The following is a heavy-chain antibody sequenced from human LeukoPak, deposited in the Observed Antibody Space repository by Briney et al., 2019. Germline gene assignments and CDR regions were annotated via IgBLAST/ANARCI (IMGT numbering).Heavy chain of an antibody. Sequence: TSETLSLTCTVSGGSISSYYWSWIRQPPGKGLEWIGYIYYSGSTNYNHSLKSRVTISVDTSKNQFSLKLSSVTAADTAVYYCARGPLGYCSSTSCYAPYYYYGMDVWGQGTTVTVSS. CDR1: GGSISSYY. CDR3: ARGPLGYCSSTSCYAPYYYYGMDV. D-gene: IGHD2-2*01. CDR2: IYYSGST. J-gene: IGHJ6*02. V-gene: IGHV4-59*01.